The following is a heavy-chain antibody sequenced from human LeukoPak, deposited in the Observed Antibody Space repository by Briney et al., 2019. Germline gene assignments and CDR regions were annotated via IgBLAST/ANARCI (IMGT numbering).Heavy chain of an antibody. D-gene: IGHD1-26*01. J-gene: IGHJ4*02. Sequence: SETLSLTCTVSGGSISSYYGSWIRQPAGKGLEWIGCIYSSGSTNYNPSLKSRVTMSVDTSKNQFSLKLSSVTAGDTAGYYCARVGGGSYSSHFDYWGQGTLVTVSS. CDR1: GGSISSYY. V-gene: IGHV4-4*07. CDR3: ARVGGGSYSSHFDY. CDR2: IYSSGST.